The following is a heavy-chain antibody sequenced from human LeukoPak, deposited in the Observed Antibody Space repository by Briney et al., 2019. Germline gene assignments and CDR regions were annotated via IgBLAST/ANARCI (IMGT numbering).Heavy chain of an antibody. V-gene: IGHV1-46*01. CDR3: ATDQSMANPAWWFDP. CDR2: INPSGTGT. J-gene: IGHJ5*02. Sequence: ASGKVSCKASGYTITNNYMHWVRQAHGQGLEWMGVINPSGTGTSYTQKFQGRITINRHKSTSTGYMELSSLRSEDTAFYYCATDQSMANPAWWFDPWGQETLLTVS. D-gene: IGHD5-24*01. CDR1: GYTITNNY.